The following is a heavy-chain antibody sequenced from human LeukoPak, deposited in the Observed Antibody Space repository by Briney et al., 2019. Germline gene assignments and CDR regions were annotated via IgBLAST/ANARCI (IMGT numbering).Heavy chain of an antibody. J-gene: IGHJ5*02. CDR3: AKDRDYGGINWFDP. Sequence: PGGSLSLSCAASGFTFSSYAMSWVRQAPGKGLEWVSAISGSANSIYYADSVKGRFTISRDNSKNTLYLRMNSLRAEDTAVYYCAKDRDYGGINWFDPWGQGTLVTVSS. D-gene: IGHD4-23*01. CDR1: GFTFSSYA. CDR2: ISGSANSI. V-gene: IGHV3-23*01.